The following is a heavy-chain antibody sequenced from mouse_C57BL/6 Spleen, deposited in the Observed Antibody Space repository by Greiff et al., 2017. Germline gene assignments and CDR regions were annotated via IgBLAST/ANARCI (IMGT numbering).Heavy chain of an antibody. V-gene: IGHV1-9*01. CDR2: ILPGSGST. CDR3: AIITTVVATDYYAMDY. Sequence: VQLQQSGAELMKPGASVKLSCKATGYTFTGYWIEWVKQRPGHGLEWIGEILPGSGSTNYNEKFKGKATFTADTSSNTAYMQLSSLTTEDSAIYYCAIITTVVATDYYAMDYWGQGTSVTVSS. CDR1: GYTFTGYW. D-gene: IGHD1-1*01. J-gene: IGHJ4*01.